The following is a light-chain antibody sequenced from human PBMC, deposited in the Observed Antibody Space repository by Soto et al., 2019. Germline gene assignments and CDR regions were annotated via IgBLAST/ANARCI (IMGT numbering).Light chain of an antibody. CDR2: DAS. Sequence: EIVLTQSPATLSLSPGERVTLSCRASQSVKTFLVWYQQRPGQAPRLLIHDASHRAAGIPARFSGSGFGTDFTLTISSLETEDAAVYDGQQRSNWPPITFGQGTRLEIK. J-gene: IGKJ5*01. CDR3: QQRSNWPPIT. CDR1: QSVKTF. V-gene: IGKV3-11*01.